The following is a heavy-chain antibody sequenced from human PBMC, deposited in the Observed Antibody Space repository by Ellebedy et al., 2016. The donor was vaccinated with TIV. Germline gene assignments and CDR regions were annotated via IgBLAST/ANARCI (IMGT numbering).Heavy chain of an antibody. CDR1: GYTFTSFG. V-gene: IGHV1-18*01. Sequence: ASVKVSXXASGYTFTSFGLSWVRHAPGQGLEWMGWISAYNGDINYAQNFQGRVAMTTDTATSTVYVDLRSLRSDDTAVYYCARVSVDVVIGYHYFYMDIWGKGTTVTVSS. CDR3: ARVSVDVVIGYHYFYMDI. CDR2: ISAYNGDI. J-gene: IGHJ6*03. D-gene: IGHD6-6*01.